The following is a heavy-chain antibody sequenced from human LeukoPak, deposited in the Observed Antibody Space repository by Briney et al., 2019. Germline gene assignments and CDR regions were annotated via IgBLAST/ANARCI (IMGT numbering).Heavy chain of an antibody. J-gene: IGHJ4*02. V-gene: IGHV4-31*03. CDR2: IYSSGST. CDR1: GGSISSGGYF. D-gene: IGHD5-18*01. Sequence: SETLSLTCTVSGGSISSGGYFWNWIRQLPGKGLEWIGYIYSSGSTYNPSLKSRVIISLDTSKNQFSLKLNSVTAADTAVYYCARGGKKTAMVTSWGQGTLVTVPS. CDR3: ARGGKKTAMVTS.